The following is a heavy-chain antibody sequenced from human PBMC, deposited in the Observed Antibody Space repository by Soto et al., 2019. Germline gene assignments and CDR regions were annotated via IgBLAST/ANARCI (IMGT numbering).Heavy chain of an antibody. V-gene: IGHV1-18*01. CDR3: ARASTKLRFLEWDLFDY. Sequence: QVQRVQSGAEVKKPGASVKVSCKASGYTFTSYGISWVRQAPGQGLEWMGWISAYNGNTNYAQKLQGRVTMTTDTSTSTAYMELRSLRSDDTAVYYCARASTKLRFLEWDLFDYWGQGTLVTVSS. CDR1: GYTFTSYG. D-gene: IGHD3-3*01. CDR2: ISAYNGNT. J-gene: IGHJ4*02.